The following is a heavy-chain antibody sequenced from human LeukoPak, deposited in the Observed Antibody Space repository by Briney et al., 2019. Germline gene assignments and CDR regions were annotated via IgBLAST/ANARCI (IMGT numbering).Heavy chain of an antibody. CDR3: AHRRRSEFDSWEGQQLVLGSAFDI. D-gene: IGHD6-13*01. CDR1: GFSLSTSEVG. CDR2: IYWDDDK. V-gene: IGHV2-5*02. J-gene: IGHJ3*02. Sequence: SGPTLVKPTQTLTLTCTFSGFSLSTSEVGVGWIRQPPGKALEWLALIYWDDDKRYSPSLKSRLIITKDTSKNQVVLTMTNMDPVDTATYYCAHRRRSEFDSWEGQQLVLGSAFDIWGQGTMVTVSS.